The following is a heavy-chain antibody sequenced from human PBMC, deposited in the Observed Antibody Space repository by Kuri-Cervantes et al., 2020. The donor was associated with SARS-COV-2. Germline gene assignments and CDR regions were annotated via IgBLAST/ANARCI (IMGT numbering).Heavy chain of an antibody. J-gene: IGHJ6*01. D-gene: IGHD2-15*01. CDR2: IRYGGSNN. CDR3: AKAGYGGYCSGGSCYGMDV. CDR1: GFTVSSFG. V-gene: IGHV3-30*02. Sequence: GGSLRLSCAASGFTVSSFGMHLVRQAPGKGLEWVAFIRYGGSNNYYADSVKGRFTISRDNSKNPLDLQMNSLRAEDTAVYYCAKAGYGGYCSGGSCYGMDVWGQGTTVTVSS.